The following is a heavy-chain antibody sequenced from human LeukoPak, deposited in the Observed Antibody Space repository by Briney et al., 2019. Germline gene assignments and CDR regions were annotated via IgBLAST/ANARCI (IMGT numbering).Heavy chain of an antibody. CDR3: ARDRMPSLLDAFDI. CDR2: INTNTGNP. V-gene: IGHV7-4-1*02. Sequence: ASVKVSCKASGYTFTSYAMNWVRQAPGQGLEWMGWINTNTGNPTYAQGFTGRFVFSLDTSVSTAYLQISSLKAEDTAVYYCARDRMPSLLDAFDIWGQGTMVTVSS. J-gene: IGHJ3*02. D-gene: IGHD2-2*01. CDR1: GYTFTSYA.